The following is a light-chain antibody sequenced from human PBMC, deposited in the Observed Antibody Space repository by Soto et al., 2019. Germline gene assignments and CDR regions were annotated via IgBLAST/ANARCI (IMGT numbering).Light chain of an antibody. CDR1: ERIYSAY. V-gene: IGKV3-20*01. CDR2: GKS. CDR3: QKYGNSPIT. Sequence: EVVLTQSPGTLSLSRDERATLSCRASERIYSAYLGWYQQKPGQAPRLLIYGKSSRATGIPARLSGSGSGTDFNLTISRLEPEDFAVYYCQKYGNSPITCGQGTRLEIK. J-gene: IGKJ5*01.